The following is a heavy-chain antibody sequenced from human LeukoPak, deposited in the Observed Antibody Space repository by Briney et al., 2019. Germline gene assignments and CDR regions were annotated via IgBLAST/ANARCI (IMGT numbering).Heavy chain of an antibody. Sequence: SQTLSLTCTVSGGSISSGDYYWSWIRQPPGKGLEWIAYIYYSGSTYYNPSLKSRVTISVDTSKNQFSLKLSSVTAADTAVYYCARDLMGTMVRRGFDPWGQGTLVTVSS. CDR2: IYYSGST. CDR1: GGSISSGDYY. CDR3: ARDLMGTMVRRGFDP. J-gene: IGHJ5*02. D-gene: IGHD3-10*01. V-gene: IGHV4-30-4*08.